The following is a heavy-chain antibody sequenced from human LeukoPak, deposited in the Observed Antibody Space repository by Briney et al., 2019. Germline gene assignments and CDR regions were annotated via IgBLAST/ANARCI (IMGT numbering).Heavy chain of an antibody. Sequence: ASVKVSCKASGSTFSSYAISWVRQAPGQGLEWMGRIIPILGIANYAQKFQGRVTITADKSTSTAYMELSSLRSEDTAVYYCARVMGPLRYFDWLPPDYWGQGTLVTVSS. J-gene: IGHJ4*02. CDR3: ARVMGPLRYFDWLPPDY. CDR1: GSTFSSYA. CDR2: IIPILGIA. V-gene: IGHV1-69*04. D-gene: IGHD3-9*01.